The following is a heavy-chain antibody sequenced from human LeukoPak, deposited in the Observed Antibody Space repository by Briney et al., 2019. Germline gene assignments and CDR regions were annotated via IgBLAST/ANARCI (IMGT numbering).Heavy chain of an antibody. V-gene: IGHV4-59*08. Sequence: SETLSLTCTVSGGSLSSYYWSWIWQPPGKGLEWIGYVYYSGSTNYNPSLKSRVTISVDTSKNQFSLKLSSVTAADTAVYYCARRDHSGYYYFWGQGTLVTVSS. CDR2: VYYSGST. D-gene: IGHD3-22*01. CDR1: GGSLSSYY. J-gene: IGHJ4*02. CDR3: ARRDHSGYYYF.